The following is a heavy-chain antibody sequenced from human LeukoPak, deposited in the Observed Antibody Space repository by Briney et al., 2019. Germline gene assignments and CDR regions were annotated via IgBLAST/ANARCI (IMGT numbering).Heavy chain of an antibody. CDR3: ARTLWFGESYKGY. CDR2: ISSSSSYI. V-gene: IGHV3-21*01. J-gene: IGHJ4*02. Sequence: GGSLRLSCAASGFIFSSYSMNWVRQAPGKGLEWVSSISSSSSYIYYADSVKGRFTISRDNAKNSLYLQMNSLRAEDTAVYYCARTLWFGESYKGYWGQGTLVTVSS. D-gene: IGHD3-10*01. CDR1: GFIFSSYS.